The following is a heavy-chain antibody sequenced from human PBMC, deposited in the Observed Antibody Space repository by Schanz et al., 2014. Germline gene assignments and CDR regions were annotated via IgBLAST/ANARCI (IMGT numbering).Heavy chain of an antibody. V-gene: IGHV3-7*01. D-gene: IGHD1-1*01. CDR2: INQDGSEK. Sequence: EVQLVESGGGLVKPGGSLRLSCAASGFTFSSYCINWVRQAPGKGLEWVANINQDGSEKYYVDSVKGRFTISRDNAKNSLYLQMNGLRAEDTAVFYCARDGAELYYFDDWGQGTLVTDSS. J-gene: IGHJ4*02. CDR1: GFTFSSYC. CDR3: ARDGAELYYFDD.